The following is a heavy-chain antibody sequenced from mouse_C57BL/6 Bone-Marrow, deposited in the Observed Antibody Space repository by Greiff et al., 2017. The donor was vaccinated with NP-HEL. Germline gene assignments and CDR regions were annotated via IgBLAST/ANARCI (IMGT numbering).Heavy chain of an antibody. CDR2: INPGSGGT. CDR3: ARSGGDGFDY. V-gene: IGHV1-54*01. J-gene: IGHJ2*01. D-gene: IGHD2-3*01. CDR1: GYAFTNYL. Sequence: VQLQQSGAELVRPGTSVKVSCKASGYAFTNYLIEWVKQRPGQGLEWIGVINPGSGGTNYNEKFKSKATLTVDTSSSTAYMQLSSLTSEDSAVYYCARSGGDGFDYWGQGTTLTVSS.